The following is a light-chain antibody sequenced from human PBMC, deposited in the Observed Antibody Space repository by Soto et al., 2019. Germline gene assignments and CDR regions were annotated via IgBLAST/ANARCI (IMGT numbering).Light chain of an antibody. CDR2: GAS. CDR1: QSVSSNF. CDR3: QQYGSSPFT. Sequence: EIVLTQSPGTLSLSPGERATLSCRASQSVSSNFLAWYQQKPGQAPRLLIYGASNRATGIPYRFSGSGSGTHFPLTISRLEPEDFAVYYCQQYGSSPFTFGPGTKVDIK. J-gene: IGKJ3*01. V-gene: IGKV3-20*01.